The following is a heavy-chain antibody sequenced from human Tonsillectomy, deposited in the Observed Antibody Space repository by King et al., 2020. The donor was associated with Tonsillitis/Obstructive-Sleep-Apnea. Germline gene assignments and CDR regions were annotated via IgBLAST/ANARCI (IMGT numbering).Heavy chain of an antibody. CDR1: GGTFSSYA. V-gene: IGHV1-69*01. D-gene: IGHD1-26*01. Sequence: QLVQSGAEVKKPGSSVKVSCKASGGTFSSYAISWVRQAPGQGLEWMGGIIPIFGTANYAQKFQGRVTITADESTSTAYMELSSLRSGDTAVYYCAREVVSPDSGTYWWDYWGQGTLVTVSS. J-gene: IGHJ4*02. CDR2: IIPIFGTA. CDR3: AREVVSPDSGTYWWDY.